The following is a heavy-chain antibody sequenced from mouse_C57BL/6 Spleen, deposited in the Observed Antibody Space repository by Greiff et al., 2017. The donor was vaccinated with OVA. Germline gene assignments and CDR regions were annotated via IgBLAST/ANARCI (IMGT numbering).Heavy chain of an antibody. V-gene: IGHV1-39*01. CDR2: INPNYGTT. D-gene: IGHD1-1*01. J-gene: IGHJ3*01. CDR3: VSITTVEGPWFAY. Sequence: VQLQQSGPELVKPGASVKISCKASGYSFTDYNMNWVKQSNGKSLEWIGVINPNYGTTSYNQKFKGKATLTVDQSSSTAYMQLNSLTSEDSAVYDCVSITTVEGPWFAYWGQGTLVTVSA. CDR1: GYSFTDYN.